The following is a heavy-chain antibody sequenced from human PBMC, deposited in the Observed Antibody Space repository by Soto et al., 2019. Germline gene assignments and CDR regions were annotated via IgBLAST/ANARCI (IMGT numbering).Heavy chain of an antibody. Sequence: QVQLVQSGAEVKEPGASVKVSCKASGYIFTRYGISWVRQAPGQGLEWMGWISAYKRNTNYAQKLHGRVTMTTDTSTSTAYMELRSLRSDDTAVYYCAREDTAMVDDYWGQGTLVTVSS. CDR3: AREDTAMVDDY. CDR1: GYIFTRYG. V-gene: IGHV1-18*01. J-gene: IGHJ4*02. D-gene: IGHD5-18*01. CDR2: ISAYKRNT.